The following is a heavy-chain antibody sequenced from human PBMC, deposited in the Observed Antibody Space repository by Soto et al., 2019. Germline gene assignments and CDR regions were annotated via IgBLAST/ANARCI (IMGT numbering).Heavy chain of an antibody. J-gene: IGHJ5*02. CDR2: INTGNGHT. V-gene: IGHV1-3*04. Sequence: ASVKVSCKASGYTFTAYGIHWVRQAPGQRLEWMGWINTGNGHTKYSQKFQGRVTITRDTSARTAYMELNSLRSEDTAVYYCASRGYDFWSGLDPWGQGTLVTVS. CDR3: ASRGYDFWSGLDP. D-gene: IGHD3-3*01. CDR1: GYTFTAYG.